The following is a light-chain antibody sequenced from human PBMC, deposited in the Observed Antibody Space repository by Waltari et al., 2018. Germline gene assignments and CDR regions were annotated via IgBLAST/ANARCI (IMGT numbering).Light chain of an antibody. CDR3: QQSYTTPFT. J-gene: IGKJ3*01. V-gene: IGKV1-39*01. CDR2: GAS. CDR1: QSIRTS. Sequence: RGPITSRATQSIRTSLNWYQQKPGKAPNLLIYGASSLERGVPSRFSGSGSGTDFTLTISSLHPEDFATYYCQQSYTTPFTFGPGTKVDLK.